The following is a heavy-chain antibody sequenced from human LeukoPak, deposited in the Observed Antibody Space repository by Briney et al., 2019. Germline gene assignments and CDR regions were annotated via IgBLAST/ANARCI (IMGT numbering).Heavy chain of an antibody. Sequence: PSETLSLTCTVSGGSISSSSYYWGWIRQPPGKGLEWIGSIYYSGSTYYSPSLKSRVTISVDTSKNQFSLKLSSVTAADTAVYYCARHRHYYDSSGYDDWFDPWGQGTLVTVSS. CDR2: IYYSGST. J-gene: IGHJ5*02. CDR1: GGSISSSSYY. D-gene: IGHD3-22*01. V-gene: IGHV4-39*01. CDR3: ARHRHYYDSSGYDDWFDP.